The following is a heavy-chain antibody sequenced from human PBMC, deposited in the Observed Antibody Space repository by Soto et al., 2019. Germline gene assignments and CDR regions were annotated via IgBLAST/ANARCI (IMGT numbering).Heavy chain of an antibody. J-gene: IGHJ4*02. Sequence: PSETLSLTCAVYGGSFSGYYWSWIRQPPGKGLEWIGEINHSGSTNYNPSLESRVTISVDTSKNQFSLKLSSVTAADTAVYYCASGRTGTPYYFDYWGQGTLVTVS. V-gene: IGHV4-34*01. CDR2: INHSGST. D-gene: IGHD1-1*01. CDR3: ASGRTGTPYYFDY. CDR1: GGSFSGYY.